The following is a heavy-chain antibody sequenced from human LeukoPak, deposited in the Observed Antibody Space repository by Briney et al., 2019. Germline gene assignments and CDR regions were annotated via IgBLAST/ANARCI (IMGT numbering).Heavy chain of an antibody. D-gene: IGHD3-3*01. CDR2: IKQDGSEK. J-gene: IGHJ4*02. CDR1: GFTFNSYW. CDR3: ARDLFDPYDRPRITIFGVVDY. Sequence: PGGSLRLSCAASGFTFNSYWMTWVCQAPGKGLEWVANIKQDGSEKYYVDPVKGRFTISRDNAKNSLYLQMNSLRAEDTAVYYCARDLFDPYDRPRITIFGVVDYWGQGTLVTVSS. V-gene: IGHV3-7*01.